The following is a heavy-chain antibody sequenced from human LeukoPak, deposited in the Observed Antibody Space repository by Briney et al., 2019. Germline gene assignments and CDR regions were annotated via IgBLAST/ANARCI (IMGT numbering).Heavy chain of an antibody. CDR1: GGSISSGGYY. Sequence: PSQTLSLTCTVSGGSISSGGYYWSWIRQHPGKGLEWIGYIYYSGSTYYNPSLKSRVTISVDTSKNQFSLKLSSVTAADTAVYYCARDYSPNYYGMDVWGQGTTVTVSS. J-gene: IGHJ6*02. CDR3: ARDYSPNYYGMDV. D-gene: IGHD2-15*01. CDR2: IYYSGST. V-gene: IGHV4-31*03.